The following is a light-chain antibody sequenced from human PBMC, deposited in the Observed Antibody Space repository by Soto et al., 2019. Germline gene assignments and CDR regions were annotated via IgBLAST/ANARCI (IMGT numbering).Light chain of an antibody. CDR3: AAWDDSLNGVV. CDR2: SNN. V-gene: IGLV1-44*01. Sequence: QSVLTQPPSASGTPGQRGTISCSGSSSKIGSNTVNWYQQLPGTAPKLLIYSNNQRPSGVPDRFSGSKSGTSASLAISGLQSEDEADYYCAAWDDSLNGVVFGGGTKVTVL. CDR1: SSKIGSNT. J-gene: IGLJ2*01.